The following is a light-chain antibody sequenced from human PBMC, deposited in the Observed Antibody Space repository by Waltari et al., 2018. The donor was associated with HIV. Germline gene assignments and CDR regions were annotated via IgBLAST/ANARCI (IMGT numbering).Light chain of an antibody. V-gene: IGLV2-8*01. CDR2: EVS. CDR1: SSDVGGYNY. J-gene: IGLJ3*02. CDR3: SSYAGSNNRWV. Sequence: QSALTQPPSASGSPGQSVTISCTGTSSDVGGYNYVSWYQHHPGKAPKLMIYEVSKRPSGVPDRFSGSKSGSTASPTVSGLQAEYETDYYCSSYAGSNNRWVFGGGTKLTAL.